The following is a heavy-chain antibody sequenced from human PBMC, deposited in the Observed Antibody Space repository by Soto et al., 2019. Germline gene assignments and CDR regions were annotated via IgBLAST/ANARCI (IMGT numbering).Heavy chain of an antibody. Sequence: GGSLRLSCAASGFTFSNAWMNWVRQAPGKGLEWVGRIKSKTDGGTTDYAAPVKGRFTISRDDSKNTLYLQMNSLKTEDTAVYYCTTDIENGHDSSGYYRIDYWGQGTLVTVSS. CDR1: GFTFSNAW. CDR2: IKSKTDGGTT. CDR3: TTDIENGHDSSGYYRIDY. D-gene: IGHD3-22*01. J-gene: IGHJ4*02. V-gene: IGHV3-15*07.